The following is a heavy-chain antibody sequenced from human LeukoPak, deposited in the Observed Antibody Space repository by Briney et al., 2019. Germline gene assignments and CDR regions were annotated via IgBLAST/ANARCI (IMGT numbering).Heavy chain of an antibody. Sequence: ASVKVSCKASGYTFTGYYMHWVRQPPGQGLEWMGWINPNSGGTNYAQKFQGWVTMTRDTSISTAYMELSRLRSDDTAVYYCAREAEGGYFDYWGQGTLVTVSS. D-gene: IGHD3-16*01. CDR3: AREAEGGYFDY. J-gene: IGHJ4*02. V-gene: IGHV1-2*04. CDR1: GYTFTGYY. CDR2: INPNSGGT.